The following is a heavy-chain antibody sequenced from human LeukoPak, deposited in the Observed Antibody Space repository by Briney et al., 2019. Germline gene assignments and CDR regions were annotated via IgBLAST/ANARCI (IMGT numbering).Heavy chain of an antibody. D-gene: IGHD3-3*01. CDR3: ASGDDFWSGYWN. J-gene: IGHJ4*02. CDR1: GYTFTSYY. CDR2: ISAYNGNT. V-gene: IGHV1-18*04. Sequence: ASVKVSCKASGYTFTSYYMRWVRQAPGQGLERMGWISAYNGNTNYAQKLQGRVTMTTDTSTSTAYMELRSLRSDDTAVYYCASGDDFWSGYWNWGQGTLVTVSS.